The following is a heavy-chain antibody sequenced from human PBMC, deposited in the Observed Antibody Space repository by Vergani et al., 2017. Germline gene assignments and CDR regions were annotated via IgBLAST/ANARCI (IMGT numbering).Heavy chain of an antibody. CDR1: GFTFSSYA. CDR2: ISGSGGST. Sequence: EVQLLESGGGLVQPGGSLRLSCAASGFTFSSYAMSWVRQAPGKGLEWVSAISGSGGSTYYADSVKGRFTISRDNSKNTLYLQMNSLRAEDTAVYYCARDQNYDFWSGYYHNWFDPWGQGTLVTVSS. CDR3: ARDQNYDFWSGYYHNWFDP. D-gene: IGHD3-3*01. V-gene: IGHV3-23*01. J-gene: IGHJ5*02.